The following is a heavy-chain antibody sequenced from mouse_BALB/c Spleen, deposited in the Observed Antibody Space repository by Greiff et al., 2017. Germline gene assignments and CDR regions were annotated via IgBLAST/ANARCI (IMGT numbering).Heavy chain of an antibody. D-gene: IGHD2-1*01. CDR3: ARNGNYGSAMDY. CDR1: GYTFTSYW. CDR2: INPSNGRT. Sequence: VQLQQPGAELVKPGASVKLSCKASGYTFTSYWMHWVKQRPGQGLEWIGEINPSNGRTNYNEKFKSKATLTVDKSSSTAYMQLSSPTSEDSAVYYCARNGNYGSAMDYWGQGTSVTVSS. V-gene: IGHV1S81*02. J-gene: IGHJ4*01.